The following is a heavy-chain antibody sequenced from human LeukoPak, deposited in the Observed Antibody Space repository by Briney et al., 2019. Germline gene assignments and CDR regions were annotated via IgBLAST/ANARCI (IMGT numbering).Heavy chain of an antibody. CDR2: FYTSGST. CDR3: ARADRITGTDFDY. CDR1: GVSISSGSYD. J-gene: IGHJ4*02. Sequence: PSETLSLTCTVSGVSISSGSYDWRWIRQPAGKRLEWIGRFYTSGSTNYNPPLKSRVTISVDPSKNQFSLKLSSVTAADTAVYYCARADRITGTDFDYCGQGTLDADSS. V-gene: IGHV4-61*02. D-gene: IGHD1-20*01.